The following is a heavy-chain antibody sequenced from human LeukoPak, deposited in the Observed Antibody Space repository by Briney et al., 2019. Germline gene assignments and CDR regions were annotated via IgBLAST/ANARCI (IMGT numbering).Heavy chain of an antibody. CDR2: IDAGNGRT. D-gene: IGHD2-8*01. V-gene: IGHV1-3*03. Sequence: ASVKVSCKASGYDFTKYAVQWVRQAPGQRLEWMGWIDAGNGRTKYSQDFQGRVTITRDTSASTVYMELSSLRSEDTAVYYCARDSGELMGYNWFDPWGQGTLVTVSS. CDR1: GYDFTKYA. CDR3: ARDSGELMGYNWFDP. J-gene: IGHJ5*02.